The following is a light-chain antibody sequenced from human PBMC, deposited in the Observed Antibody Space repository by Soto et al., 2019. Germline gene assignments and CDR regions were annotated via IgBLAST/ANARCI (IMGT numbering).Light chain of an antibody. CDR2: AGS. J-gene: IGKJ1*01. Sequence: DIQMTQSPSSVSASVGDRVTIACRSSQTIRPFVNWYQQQPGLAPKLLIYAGSTLQSGVPSRFSGGGVPSRFTGAGSGTEFTLTISSLQPDDFATYYCQQYETFSGTFGPGTKVDIK. CDR3: QQYETFSGT. V-gene: IGKV1-39*01. CDR1: QTIRPF.